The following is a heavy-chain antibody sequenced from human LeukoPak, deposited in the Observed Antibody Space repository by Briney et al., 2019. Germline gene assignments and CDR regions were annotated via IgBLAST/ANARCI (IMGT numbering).Heavy chain of an antibody. J-gene: IGHJ6*02. CDR3: ARQSRYYYYYGMDV. Sequence: SETLSLTCTVSGGSISSYYWSWIRQPPGKGLEWIGYIYYSGRTNYNPSLKSRVTISVDTSKNQFSLKLSSVTAADTAVYYCARQSRYYYYYGMDVWGQGTTVTVSS. V-gene: IGHV4-59*08. CDR1: GGSISSYY. CDR2: IYYSGRT.